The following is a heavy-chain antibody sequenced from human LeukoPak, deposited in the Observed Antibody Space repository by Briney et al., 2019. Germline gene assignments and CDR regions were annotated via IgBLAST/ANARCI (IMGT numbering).Heavy chain of an antibody. V-gene: IGHV4-39*07. CDR1: GGSISSRSYY. CDR2: IYYTGNT. J-gene: IGHJ3*02. Sequence: SETLSLTCTVSGGSISSRSYYWGWIRQPPGKGLVWIGSIYYTGNTYYNPSLKSRVTISVDTFKNQFSLRLSSVTAADTAVYYCAREEEDPAMVFSSAFDIWGQGTMVTVSS. CDR3: AREEEDPAMVFSSAFDI. D-gene: IGHD5-18*01.